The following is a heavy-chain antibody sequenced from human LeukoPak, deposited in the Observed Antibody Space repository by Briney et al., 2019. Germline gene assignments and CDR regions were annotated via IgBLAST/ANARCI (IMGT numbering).Heavy chain of an antibody. Sequence: SETLSLTCTVTGGSISSYYWSWIRQPPGQGLEWIGYIYYTGSTNYNPSLKSRVTISVDTSKNQFSLKLSSVTAADTAVYYCARQQLSQLYYFDNWGQGTLVTVSS. CDR1: GGSISSYY. D-gene: IGHD6-13*01. V-gene: IGHV4-59*01. CDR3: ARQQLSQLYYFDN. J-gene: IGHJ4*02. CDR2: IYYTGST.